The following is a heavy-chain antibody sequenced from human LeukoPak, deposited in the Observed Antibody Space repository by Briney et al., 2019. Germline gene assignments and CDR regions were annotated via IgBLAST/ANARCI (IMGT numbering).Heavy chain of an antibody. J-gene: IGHJ5*02. CDR3: ARGYGDYLDNWFDP. Sequence: PSEILSLTCAVYGGSFSGYYWSWIRQPPGKGLEWIGEINHSGSTNYNPSLKSRVTISVDTSKNQFSLKLSSVTAADTAVYYCARGYGDYLDNWFDPWGQGTLVTVSS. CDR2: INHSGST. D-gene: IGHD4-17*01. V-gene: IGHV4-34*01. CDR1: GGSFSGYY.